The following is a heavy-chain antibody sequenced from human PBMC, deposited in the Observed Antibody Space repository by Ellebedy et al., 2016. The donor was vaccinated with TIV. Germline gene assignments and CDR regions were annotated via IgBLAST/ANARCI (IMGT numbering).Heavy chain of an antibody. V-gene: IGHV3-74*01. Sequence: GESLKISCVASGFSFSNYWIHWVRQVPGKGLVWVSHINSDGSGTSYADSVKGRFRISRDNAENTVSLQMNSLRAEDTAIYYCARDRWAEYTFDIWGQGTMVTVSS. CDR1: GFSFSNYW. CDR3: ARDRWAEYTFDI. CDR2: INSDGSGT. J-gene: IGHJ3*02. D-gene: IGHD6-6*01.